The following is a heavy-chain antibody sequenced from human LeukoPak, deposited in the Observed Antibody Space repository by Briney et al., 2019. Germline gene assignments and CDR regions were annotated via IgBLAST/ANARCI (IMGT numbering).Heavy chain of an antibody. J-gene: IGHJ5*02. CDR2: IYHSGST. D-gene: IGHD2-2*01. CDR1: GGSISSYY. V-gene: IGHV4-4*07. CDR3: ARSCSSTSCYANWFDP. Sequence: SETLSLTCTVSGGSISSYYWSWIRQPAGKGLEWIGSIYHSGSTYYNPSLKSRVTISVDTSKNQFSLKLSSVTAADTAVYYCARSCSSTSCYANWFDPWGQGTLVTVSS.